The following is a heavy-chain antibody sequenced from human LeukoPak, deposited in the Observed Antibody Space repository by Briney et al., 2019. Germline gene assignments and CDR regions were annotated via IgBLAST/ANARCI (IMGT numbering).Heavy chain of an antibody. CDR1: GFTFNNYA. Sequence: GGSLRLSCAASGFTFNNYAMSWVRQAPGEGLEWVSGISGNGASTHYADSVKGRFTISRDNSKNTLDLQMNSLRAEDTAVYYCAKDIAVAAYFDYWGQGALVTVSS. CDR3: AKDIAVAAYFDY. CDR2: ISGNGAST. J-gene: IGHJ4*02. D-gene: IGHD6-19*01. V-gene: IGHV3-23*01.